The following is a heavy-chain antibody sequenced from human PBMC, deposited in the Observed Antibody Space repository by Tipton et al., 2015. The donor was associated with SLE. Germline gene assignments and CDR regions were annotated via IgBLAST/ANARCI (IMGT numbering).Heavy chain of an antibody. V-gene: IGHV3-23*01. CDR2: ISGGGGST. J-gene: IGHJ4*02. Sequence: GSLRLSCAASGFTFRTYAMAWVRQSPGEGLEWVSLISGGGGSTHYADSVRGRFTISRDNSKNTLSLQLNTLRADDTAIYYCAKDRYCGGGTCFASYFDLWGQGTPVTVSS. CDR3: AKDRYCGGGTCFASYFDL. CDR1: GFTFRTYA. D-gene: IGHD2-21*01.